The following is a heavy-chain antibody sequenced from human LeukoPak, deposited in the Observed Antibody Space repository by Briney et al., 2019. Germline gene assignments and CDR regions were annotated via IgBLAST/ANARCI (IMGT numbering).Heavy chain of an antibody. CDR1: GYTLTELS. CDR3: ARDVAHYGSEPHGLDWFDP. J-gene: IGHJ5*02. CDR2: VDPENGET. Sequence: GASVKVSCKVSGYTLTELSMHWVRQAPGKGLEWMGGVDPENGETIYAQKFQGRVTMTEDTSTDTAYMELSSLRSDDTAVYYCARDVAHYGSEPHGLDWFDPWGQGTLVTVSS. D-gene: IGHD3-10*01. V-gene: IGHV1-24*01.